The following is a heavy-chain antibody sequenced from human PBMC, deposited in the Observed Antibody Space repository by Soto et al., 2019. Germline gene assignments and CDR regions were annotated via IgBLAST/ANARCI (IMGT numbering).Heavy chain of an antibody. D-gene: IGHD6-13*01. CDR2: ISGSGGST. CDR3: AKGGIAAAGPYDY. CDR1: GFTFSSYA. J-gene: IGHJ4*02. V-gene: IGHV3-23*01. Sequence: EVQLLESGGGLVQPGGSLRLSCAASGFTFSSYAMSWVRQAPGKGLEWVSAISGSGGSTYYADSVKGRFTISRDNSKNTLYLQKNRLRAEDTAVYYCAKGGIAAAGPYDYWGQGTLVTVSS.